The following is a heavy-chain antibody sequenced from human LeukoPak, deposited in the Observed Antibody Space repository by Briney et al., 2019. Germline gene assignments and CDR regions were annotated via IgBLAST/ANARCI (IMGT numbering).Heavy chain of an antibody. Sequence: SETLSLTCTVSGGSISSSSHYWDWIRQPPGKGLEWIGSISYSGSTYYNPSLKSRVTISVDTSKNQFSLNLTSVTAADTAVYYCARRNYYYDMDVWGQGTTVTVSS. J-gene: IGHJ6*02. CDR1: GGSISSSSHY. CDR2: ISYSGST. CDR3: ARRNYYYDMDV. V-gene: IGHV4-39*01.